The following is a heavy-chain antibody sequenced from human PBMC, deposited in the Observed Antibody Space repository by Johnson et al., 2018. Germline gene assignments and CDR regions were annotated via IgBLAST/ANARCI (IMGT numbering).Heavy chain of an antibody. CDR3: AKGDYVGRSALAEYFHD. CDR1: GFTFSSYG. CDR2: IKSKTDGGTT. D-gene: IGHD3-16*01. J-gene: IGHJ1*01. V-gene: IGHV3-15*01. Sequence: VQLVQSGGGVVQPGRALRLSCAASGFTFSSYGMHWVRQAPGKGLEWVGRIKSKTDGGTTDYAAPVKVRFTISRDDSKNTLYLQMNSLSAEDTVVYYCAKGDYVGRSALAEYFHDWGQGPLVTVSS.